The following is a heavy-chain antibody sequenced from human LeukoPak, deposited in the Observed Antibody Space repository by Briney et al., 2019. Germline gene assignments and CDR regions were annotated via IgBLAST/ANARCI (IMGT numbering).Heavy chain of an antibody. V-gene: IGHV3-64*01. Sequence: PGGSLRLSCAASGFTFSSYAMHWVRQAPGKGLEYVSAISSNGGSTYYANSVKGRFTISRDNSKNTLYLQMNSLRIEDTAVYYCARDGGAGWYFDLWGRGTLVTVSS. CDR1: GFTFSSYA. D-gene: IGHD3-16*01. J-gene: IGHJ2*01. CDR3: ARDGGAGWYFDL. CDR2: ISSNGGST.